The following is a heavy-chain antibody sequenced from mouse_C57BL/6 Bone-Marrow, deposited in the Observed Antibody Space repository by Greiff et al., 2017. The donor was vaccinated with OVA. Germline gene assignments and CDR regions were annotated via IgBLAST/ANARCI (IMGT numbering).Heavy chain of an antibody. D-gene: IGHD1-1*01. J-gene: IGHJ2*01. V-gene: IGHV1-76*01. CDR2: IYPGSGNT. CDR3: ASYYYGSSYDFDY. Sequence: QVQLKESGAELVRPGASVKLSCKASGYTFTDYYINWVKQRPGQGLEWIARIYPGSGNTYYNEKFKGKATLTAEKSSSTAYMQLSSLTSEDSAVYFCASYYYGSSYDFDYGGQGTTLTVSA. CDR1: GYTFTDYY.